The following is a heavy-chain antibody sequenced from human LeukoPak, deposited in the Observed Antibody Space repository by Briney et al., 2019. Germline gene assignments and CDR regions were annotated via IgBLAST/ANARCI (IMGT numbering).Heavy chain of an antibody. V-gene: IGHV3-23*01. CDR3: AKDRGLTLGAWHFDF. CDR1: GFTFSTYA. D-gene: IGHD3-10*01. CDR2: ISNGGNT. Sequence: GGSLRLSCAASGFTFSTYAMTWVRQAPGKGLEWVSTISNGGNTFYTESVKGRFAISRDNSKNTLYLQMNSLRAEDTAMYYCAKDRGLTLGAWHFDFWGRGTLVTVSS. J-gene: IGHJ4*02.